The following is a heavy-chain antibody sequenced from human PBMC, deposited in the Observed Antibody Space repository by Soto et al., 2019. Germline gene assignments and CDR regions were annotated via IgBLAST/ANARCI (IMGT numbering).Heavy chain of an antibody. D-gene: IGHD3-3*01. CDR2: IYYSGST. Sequence: QVQLQESGPGLVKPSQTLSLTCTVSGGSISSGDYYWSWIRQPPGKGLEYIGYIYYSGSTYYNPSLNSRVTISVDTSKNQFSLKLTSVTAADTAVYYCARDRGLREWLSGDWGQGTLVTVSS. V-gene: IGHV4-30-4*01. CDR3: ARDRGLREWLSGD. CDR1: GGSISSGDYY. J-gene: IGHJ4*02.